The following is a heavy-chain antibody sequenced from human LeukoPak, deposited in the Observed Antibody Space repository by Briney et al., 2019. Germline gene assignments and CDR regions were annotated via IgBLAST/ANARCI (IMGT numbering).Heavy chain of an antibody. Sequence: PSQTLSLTCTVSGGSLSSSFWSWIRQPPGKGLEWIGYIYYTGNTNYNPSLKSRVTISVDTSENQFSLEMTSVTTADTAVYYCAKVHDFWSGYSLDYWGQGSLVTVSS. CDR2: IYYTGNT. J-gene: IGHJ4*02. CDR1: GGSLSSSF. CDR3: AKVHDFWSGYSLDY. V-gene: IGHV4-59*01. D-gene: IGHD3-3*01.